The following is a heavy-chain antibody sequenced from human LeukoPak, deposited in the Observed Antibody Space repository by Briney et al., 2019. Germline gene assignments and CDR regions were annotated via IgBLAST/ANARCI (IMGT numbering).Heavy chain of an antibody. D-gene: IGHD6-13*01. CDR3: ASGQQLGY. CDR1: GFTFSTYW. Sequence: PGGSLRLSCAASGFTFSTYWMSWVRQAPGKGLEWVANIKQDGSEKCYVDSVKSRSTISRDNAKNSLYLQMNSLRGEDTAVYYCASGQQLGYWGQGTLVTVSS. J-gene: IGHJ4*02. CDR2: IKQDGSEK. V-gene: IGHV3-7*03.